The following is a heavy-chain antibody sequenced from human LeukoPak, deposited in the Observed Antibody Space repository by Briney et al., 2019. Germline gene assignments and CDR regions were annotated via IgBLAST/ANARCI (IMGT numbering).Heavy chain of an antibody. Sequence: ASVKVSCKASGYTFTSYDINWVRQATGQGLEWMGWMNPNSGNTGYAQKFQGRVTMTRNTSISTAYMELSSLRSEDTAVYYCARAVAGAIYYYYGMDVWGQGTLVTVSS. CDR2: MNPNSGNT. J-gene: IGHJ6*02. CDR3: ARAVAGAIYYYYGMDV. CDR1: GYTFTSYD. D-gene: IGHD6-19*01. V-gene: IGHV1-8*01.